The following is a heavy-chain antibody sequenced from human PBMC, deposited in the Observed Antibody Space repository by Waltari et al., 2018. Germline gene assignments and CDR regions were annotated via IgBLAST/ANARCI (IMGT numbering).Heavy chain of an antibody. V-gene: IGHV4-34*01. CDR1: GGSFSGYY. CDR3: ARGLIEYPAS. CDR2: INHSGST. D-gene: IGHD2-2*02. Sequence: QVQLQQWGAGLLKPSETLSLTCAVYGGSFSGYYWGWIRQPPGKGLEWIGEINHSGSTNYNPSLKSRVTISVDTSKNQFSLKLSSVTAADTAVYYCARGLIEYPASWGQGTLVTVSS. J-gene: IGHJ5*02.